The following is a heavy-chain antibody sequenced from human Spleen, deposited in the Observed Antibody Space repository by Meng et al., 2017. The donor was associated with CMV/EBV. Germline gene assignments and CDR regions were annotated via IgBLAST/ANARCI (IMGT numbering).Heavy chain of an antibody. Sequence: GESLKISCAASGFSVSNNYMSWVRQAPGKGLEWVSIMYTGGNTNYADSVKGRFTISRDNSKNTLYLQMNSLRAEDTAVYYCAKEGYAWELPSYYGMDVWGQGTTVTVSS. CDR2: MYTGGNT. J-gene: IGHJ6*02. CDR1: GFSVSNNY. V-gene: IGHV3-53*01. D-gene: IGHD1-26*01. CDR3: AKEGYAWELPSYYGMDV.